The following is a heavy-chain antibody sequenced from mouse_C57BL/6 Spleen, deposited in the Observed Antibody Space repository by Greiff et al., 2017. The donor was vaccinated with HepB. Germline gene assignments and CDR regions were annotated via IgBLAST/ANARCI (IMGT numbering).Heavy chain of an antibody. D-gene: IGHD2-4*01. CDR3: ARHYDYGWYFDV. V-gene: IGHV1-82*01. CDR2: IYPGDGDN. Sequence: QVQLQQSGPELVKPGASVKISCKASGYAFSSSWMNWVKQRPGKGLEGIGRIYPGDGDNNYNGKFQGKATLTADKSSSTAYMQLSSLTAEDSAVYFCARHYDYGWYFDVWGTGTTVTVSS. J-gene: IGHJ1*03. CDR1: GYAFSSSW.